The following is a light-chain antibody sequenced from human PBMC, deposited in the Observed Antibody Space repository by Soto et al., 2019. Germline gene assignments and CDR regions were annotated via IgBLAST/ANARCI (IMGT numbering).Light chain of an antibody. Sequence: EIVLTQSPGTLSLSPGERATLSCRASQSVSSTYLAWYQQKPGQAPRLLIYSASSRATGIPDRFSGSGSGTDFALTISRLEPEDFAVYYCQHYGSLVITCGGGTKVEIK. CDR1: QSVSSTY. V-gene: IGKV3-20*01. CDR2: SAS. CDR3: QHYGSLVIT. J-gene: IGKJ4*01.